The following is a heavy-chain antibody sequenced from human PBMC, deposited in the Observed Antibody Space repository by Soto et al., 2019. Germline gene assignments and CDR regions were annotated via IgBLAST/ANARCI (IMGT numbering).Heavy chain of an antibody. D-gene: IGHD2-15*01. CDR1: GGTFSSYA. J-gene: IGHJ3*02. V-gene: IGHV1-69*13. CDR2: IIPIFGTA. Sequence: ASVKVSCKASGGTFSSYAISWVRQAPGQGLEWMGGIIPIFGTANYAQKFQGRVTITADESTSTAYMELSSLRSEDTAVYYCAREGRYCSGGSCSRAFDIWGQGTMVTVSS. CDR3: AREGRYCSGGSCSRAFDI.